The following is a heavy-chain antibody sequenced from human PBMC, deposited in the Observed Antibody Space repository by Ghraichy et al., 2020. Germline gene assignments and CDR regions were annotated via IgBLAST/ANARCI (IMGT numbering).Heavy chain of an antibody. CDR2: ISASGGFT. Sequence: GESLNISCAVSGFTFTTYGMSWVRQAPGKGLEWVSVISASGGFTKYADSVKGRFTNSRDNSKNTLYLQMNSLRAEDTATYYCARSREEDYSLTGSAISDYWGQGTLVTVSS. D-gene: IGHD2-21*01. CDR1: GFTFTTYG. J-gene: IGHJ4*02. CDR3: ARSREEDYSLTGSAISDY. V-gene: IGHV3-23*01.